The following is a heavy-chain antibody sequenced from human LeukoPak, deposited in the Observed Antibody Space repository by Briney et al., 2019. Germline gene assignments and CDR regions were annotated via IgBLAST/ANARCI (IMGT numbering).Heavy chain of an antibody. CDR2: MNPNSGNT. CDR1: GYTFTFYD. V-gene: IGHV1-8*02. D-gene: IGHD4-17*01. CDR3: ARGGVDYDPNYFDY. Sequence: ASVKVSCKASGYTFTFYDIHWVRQAPGQGLEWMGWMNPNSGNTGYAQKFQGRVTMTRDMSTSTVYMELSSLRSEDTAVYYCARGGVDYDPNYFDYWGQGTLVTVSS. J-gene: IGHJ4*02.